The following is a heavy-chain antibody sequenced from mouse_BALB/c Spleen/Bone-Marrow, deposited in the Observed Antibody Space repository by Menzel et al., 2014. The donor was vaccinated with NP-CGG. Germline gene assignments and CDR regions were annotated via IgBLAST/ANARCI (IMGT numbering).Heavy chain of an antibody. Sequence: QVQLKQSGAELVRPGSSVKISCMASGYAFSSYWMNWVKQRPGQGLEWIGQIYPGDGDTNYIGKFKGKATLTADKSSSTAYMQLSSLTSEDSAVYFCARYYRNDYFALDYWGQGTSVTVSS. V-gene: IGHV1-80*01. CDR2: IYPGDGDT. CDR1: GYAFSSYW. CDR3: ARYYRNDYFALDY. J-gene: IGHJ4*01. D-gene: IGHD2-14*01.